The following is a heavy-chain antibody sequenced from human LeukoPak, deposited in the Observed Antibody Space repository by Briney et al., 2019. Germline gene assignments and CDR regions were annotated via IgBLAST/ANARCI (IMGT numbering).Heavy chain of an antibody. D-gene: IGHD6-19*01. V-gene: IGHV4-34*01. CDR2: INHSGST. CDR3: ARGTGIAVAADYWYFDL. J-gene: IGHJ2*01. CDR1: GGSFSGYY. Sequence: KPSETLSLTCAVYGGSFSGYYWSWIRQPPGKGLEWIGDINHSGSTNYNPSLKSRVTISVDTSKNQFSLKLSSVTAADTAVYYCARGTGIAVAADYWYFDLWGRGTLVTVSS.